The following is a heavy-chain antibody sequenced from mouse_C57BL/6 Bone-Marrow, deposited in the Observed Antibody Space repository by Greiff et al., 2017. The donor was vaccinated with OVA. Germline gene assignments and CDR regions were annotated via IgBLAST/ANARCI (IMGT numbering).Heavy chain of an antibody. CDR1: GYTFTGYW. CDR3: ARDRCYYGSPWYFDV. CDR2: ILPGSGST. Sequence: QVQLKQSGAELMKPGASVKLSCKATGYTFTGYWIEWVKQRPGHGLEWIGEILPGSGSTNYHEKFKGKATFTADTSSNTAYMQLSSLTTEDSAIYYCARDRCYYGSPWYFDVWGTGTTVTVSS. D-gene: IGHD1-1*01. J-gene: IGHJ1*03. V-gene: IGHV1-9*01.